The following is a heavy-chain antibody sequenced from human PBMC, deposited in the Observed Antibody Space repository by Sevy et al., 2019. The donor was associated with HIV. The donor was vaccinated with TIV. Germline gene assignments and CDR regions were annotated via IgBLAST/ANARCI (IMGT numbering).Heavy chain of an antibody. Sequence: SETLSLTCTVSGVSISPYYWAWIRQPPGKGLECIGFSGNTNYNPSLKTRVTTSVDTSKNQFSLKLNSVTAADTAIYYCARGGPNQQQLDYFDYWGQGTLVTVSS. CDR2: SGNT. CDR1: GVSISPYY. D-gene: IGHD6-13*01. CDR3: ARGGPNQQQLDYFDY. V-gene: IGHV4-59*01. J-gene: IGHJ4*02.